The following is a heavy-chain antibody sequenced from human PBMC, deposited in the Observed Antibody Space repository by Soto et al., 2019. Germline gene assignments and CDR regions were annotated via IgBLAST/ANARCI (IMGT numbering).Heavy chain of an antibody. CDR2: ISNRGRT. V-gene: IGHV4-31*03. J-gene: IGHJ5*02. CDR3: ARARQYYDCELDP. Sequence: VQLQESGPGLVKPSQTLSLTCTVSGDSLSRGAYYWAWVRKHPVKGLEWIGYISNRGRTYYNPSLNSRLTISLHSSENQFSVRLPSATAADTTMYSCARARQYYDCELDPWGQGALVTVSS. D-gene: IGHD3-22*01. CDR1: GDSLSRGAYY.